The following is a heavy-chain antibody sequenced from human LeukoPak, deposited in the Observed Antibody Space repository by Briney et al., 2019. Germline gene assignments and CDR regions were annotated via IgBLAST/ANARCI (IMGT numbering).Heavy chain of an antibody. D-gene: IGHD5-18*01. CDR2: IKQDGSEK. CDR3: ARSVSWVDTVMVTWYFDY. CDR1: GFTFSNYW. V-gene: IGHV3-7*03. J-gene: IGHJ4*02. Sequence: GGSLRLSCAASGFTFSNYWMSWVRQAPGKGLEWVANIKQDGSEKYYVDSVKGRFTISRDNAKKSLYLHTDSLRAGDTAVYYCARSVSWVDTVMVTWYFDYWGQGTLVTVSS.